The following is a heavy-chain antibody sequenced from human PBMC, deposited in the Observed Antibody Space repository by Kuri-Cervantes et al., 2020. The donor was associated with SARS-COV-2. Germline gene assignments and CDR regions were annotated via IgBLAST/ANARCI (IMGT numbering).Heavy chain of an antibody. J-gene: IGHJ4*02. V-gene: IGHV3-33*08. CDR2: IWYDGSNK. CDR3: ARDHKSMAMAAAGTAVDY. D-gene: IGHD6-13*01. Sequence: GESLKISCAASGFTFSSYGMHWVRQAPGKGLEWVAVIWYDGSNKYYADSVKGRFTISRDNSKNTLYLQMNSLRAEDTAVYYCARDHKSMAMAAAGTAVDYWGQGTLVTVSS. CDR1: GFTFSSYG.